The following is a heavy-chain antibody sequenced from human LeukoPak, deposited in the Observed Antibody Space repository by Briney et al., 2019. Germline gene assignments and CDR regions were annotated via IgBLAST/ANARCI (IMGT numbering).Heavy chain of an antibody. D-gene: IGHD3-16*01. V-gene: IGHV4-38-2*02. J-gene: IGHJ4*02. CDR2: IDGSGTS. Sequence: SETLSLTCTVSGYSISSGYLWGWIRQPPGKGLEWIGSIDGSGTSYYNPSLKSRVTISVDTSRNQFSLKMTSVTAADTAVYYCARDGGTGYFDYWGQGTLVTVSS. CDR3: ARDGGTGYFDY. CDR1: GYSISSGYL.